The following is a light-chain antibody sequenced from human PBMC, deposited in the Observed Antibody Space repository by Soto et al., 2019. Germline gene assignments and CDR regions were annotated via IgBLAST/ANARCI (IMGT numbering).Light chain of an antibody. CDR2: LNSDGSH. J-gene: IGLJ2*01. CDR3: QTWGTGIRV. Sequence: QAVVTQSPSASASLGASVKLTCTLSSGHSSYAIAWHQQQPEKGSRYLMKLNSDGSHNKGDGIPDRFSGSRSGAERYLTISSLQSEDEADYYWQTWGTGIRVFGGGTKLTVL. V-gene: IGLV4-69*01. CDR1: SGHSSYA.